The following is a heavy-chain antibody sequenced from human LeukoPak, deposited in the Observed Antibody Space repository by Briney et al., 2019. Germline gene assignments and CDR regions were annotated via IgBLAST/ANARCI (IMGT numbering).Heavy chain of an antibody. CDR2: IWHDGRYA. CDR1: GFRFSDYG. J-gene: IGHJ6*02. V-gene: IGHV3-33*01. D-gene: IGHD6-19*01. Sequence: PGRSLRLSCAASGFRFSDYGMHWVRQAPGKGLEWVAAIWHDGRYAFHADSVKGRFTISRHNSKNTLYLQMNSLRAEDTAVYYCASGRRWALGGSAVAGNYYYYGMDVWGQGTTVTVSS. CDR3: ASGRRWALGGSAVAGNYYYYGMDV.